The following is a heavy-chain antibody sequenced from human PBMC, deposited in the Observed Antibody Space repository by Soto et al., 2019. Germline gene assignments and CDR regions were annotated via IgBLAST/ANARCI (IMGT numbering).Heavy chain of an antibody. J-gene: IGHJ4*02. CDR2: INGGYGNT. D-gene: IGHD1-26*01. CDR3: ARDDSGFSGSHYIDYFNF. CDR1: GSIVPNYA. Sequence: ATAKVSCKTSGSIVPNYAIHWVRLAPGQGDEWKRRINGGYGNTYYSEHKQRRVPLTVETSAVAVYMQLSSLTSEYTAVYYCARDDSGFSGSHYIDYFNFWGQGALVTVSS. V-gene: IGHV1-3*01.